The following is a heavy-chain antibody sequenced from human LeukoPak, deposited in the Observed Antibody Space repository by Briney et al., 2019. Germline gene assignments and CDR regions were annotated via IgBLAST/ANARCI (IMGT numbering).Heavy chain of an antibody. D-gene: IGHD3-22*01. CDR1: GFIFSTSA. CDR3: AKDPYDTRVWPYYYAMDV. V-gene: IGHV3-23*01. CDR2: ITASGTT. J-gene: IGHJ6*02. Sequence: GASLRLSCAASGFIFSTSAMTWVRQAPGKGLDWVSYITASGTTYYADSVEGRFTIFRDISNNTLYLQMNGLRAEDRDLYYCAKDPYDTRVWPYYYAMDVWGQGTTVTVSS.